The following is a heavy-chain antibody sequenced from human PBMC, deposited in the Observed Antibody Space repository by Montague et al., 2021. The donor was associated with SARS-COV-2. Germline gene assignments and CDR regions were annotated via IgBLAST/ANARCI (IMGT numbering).Heavy chain of an antibody. CDR1: GFTFSSYE. D-gene: IGHD5-12*01. J-gene: IGHJ4*02. V-gene: IGHV3-48*03. CDR2: ITRGRTT. CDR3: ARAGPWLRPFGY. Sequence: SLRLSCAASGFTFSSYEMNWVRQAPGKGLEWISYITRGRTTYYADSVKGRFTISRDNAKNSLYLHMNSLGAEDTAVYYCARAGPWLRPFGYWGQGTLVTLSS.